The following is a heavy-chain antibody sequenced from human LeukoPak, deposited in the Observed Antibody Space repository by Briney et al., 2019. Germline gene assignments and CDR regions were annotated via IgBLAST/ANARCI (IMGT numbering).Heavy chain of an antibody. CDR2: ISSGSTYK. D-gene: IGHD6-19*01. J-gene: IGHJ4*02. CDR3: TRGPTLIGVAGTWPLDY. CDR1: GFTFSDYS. V-gene: IGHV3-21*01. Sequence: PGRSLRLSCTASGFTFSDYSMHWVRQAPGKGLEWVSSISSGSTYKYSADSLKGRFTISRDNAKNSLYLQMNSLRAEDSAVYYCTRGPTLIGVAGTWPLDYWGQGTLVTVSS.